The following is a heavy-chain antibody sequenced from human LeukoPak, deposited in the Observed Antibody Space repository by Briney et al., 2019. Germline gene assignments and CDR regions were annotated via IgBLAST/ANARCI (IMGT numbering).Heavy chain of an antibody. J-gene: IGHJ4*02. CDR3: ATTLGAAASFDY. Sequence: PSQTLSLTCAVSGGSISSGGYSWSWIRQPPGKGLEWIGYIYHSGSTYYNPSLKSRVTISVDTSKNQFSLKLSSVTAADTAVYYCATTLGAAASFDYWGQGTLVTVSS. D-gene: IGHD6-13*01. CDR2: IYHSGST. V-gene: IGHV4-30-2*01. CDR1: GGSISSGGYS.